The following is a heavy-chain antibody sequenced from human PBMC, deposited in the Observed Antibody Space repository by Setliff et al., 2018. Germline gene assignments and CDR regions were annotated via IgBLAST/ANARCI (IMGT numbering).Heavy chain of an antibody. CDR2: ISNRGST. Sequence: SETLSLTCTVSGDYISSQYWSWIRQPPGKGLEWIGYISNRGSTDYNPSLKSRVTISEDTSRSQFSLKLSSVTAADTAVYYCARGGGYYLDLWGQGMLVTVS. D-gene: IGHD3-10*01. CDR1: GDYISSQY. CDR3: ARGGGYYLDL. J-gene: IGHJ4*02. V-gene: IGHV4-59*11.